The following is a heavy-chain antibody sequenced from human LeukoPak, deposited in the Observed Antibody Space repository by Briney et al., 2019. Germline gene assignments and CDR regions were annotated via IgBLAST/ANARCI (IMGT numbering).Heavy chain of an antibody. CDR2: ISSSGSTI. CDR1: GFTFSSYE. J-gene: IGHJ6*04. CDR3: ARDALWSTFGMDV. D-gene: IGHD3-10*01. V-gene: IGHV3-48*03. Sequence: GSLRLSCAASGFTFSSYEMNWVRQAPGKGLEWVSYISSSGSTIYYADSVKGRFTISRDNAKSSLYLQMNSLRAEDTAVYYCARDALWSTFGMDVWGKGTTVTVSS.